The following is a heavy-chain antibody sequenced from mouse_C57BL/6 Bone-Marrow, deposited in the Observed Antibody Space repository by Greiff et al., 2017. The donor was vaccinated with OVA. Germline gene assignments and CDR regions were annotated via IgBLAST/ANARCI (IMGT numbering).Heavy chain of an antibody. D-gene: IGHD2-3*01. CDR2: INPNNGGT. CDR1: GYTFTDYN. CDR3: ARSFFYDGYPWFAY. V-gene: IGHV1-18*01. Sequence: VQLQQPGAELVKPGASVKLSCKASGYTFTDYNMDWVKQSHGKSLEWIGDINPNNGGTIYNQKFKGKATLTVDKSSSTAYMELRSLTSEDTAVYYCARSFFYDGYPWFAYWGQGTLVTVSA. J-gene: IGHJ3*01.